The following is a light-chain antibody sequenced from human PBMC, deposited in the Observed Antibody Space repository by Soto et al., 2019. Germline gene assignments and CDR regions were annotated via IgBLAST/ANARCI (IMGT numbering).Light chain of an antibody. CDR1: SSDVGGYNY. V-gene: IGLV2-14*01. CDR3: RSYTSSSPVL. J-gene: IGLJ2*01. CDR2: SVS. Sequence: QSALTQPASVSGSPGQSITISCTGTSSDVGGYNYVSWYQQHPGKAPKLMIYSVSNRPSGVSNRFSGSKSGNTASLTISGLQAEDEADYYCRSYTSSSPVLFGGGTKPTVL.